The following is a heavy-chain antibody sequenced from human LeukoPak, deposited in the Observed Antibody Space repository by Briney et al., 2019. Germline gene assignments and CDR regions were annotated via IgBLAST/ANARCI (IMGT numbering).Heavy chain of an antibody. CDR1: RYTFTSYD. J-gene: IGHJ4*02. V-gene: IGHV1-8*01. CDR2: MNPNSGNT. CDR3: ASSIVATISVGFDY. D-gene: IGHD5-12*01. Sequence: ASVKVSCKASRYTFTSYDINWVRQATGQGLEWMGWMNPNSGNTGYAQKFQGRVTMTRNTSISTAYMELSSLRSEDTAVYYCASSIVATISVGFDYWGQGTLVTVSS.